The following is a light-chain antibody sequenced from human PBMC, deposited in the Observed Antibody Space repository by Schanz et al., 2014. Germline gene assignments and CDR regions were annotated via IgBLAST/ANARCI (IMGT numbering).Light chain of an antibody. CDR1: SSDIGGYNS. J-gene: IGLJ2*01. CDR2: EVS. CDR3: GSYTTIGTLV. V-gene: IGLV2-14*01. Sequence: QSVLTQPPSASGSPGQSVTISCTGSSSDIGGYNSVSWYQQFPGKAPKLMIYEVSNRPSGVSNRFSGSKSGNTASLTISGLQAEDEADYYCGSYTTIGTLVFGGGTKLTVL.